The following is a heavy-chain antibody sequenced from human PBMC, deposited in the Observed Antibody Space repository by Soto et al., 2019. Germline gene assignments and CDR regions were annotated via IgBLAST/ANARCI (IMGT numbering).Heavy chain of an antibody. D-gene: IGHD1-26*01. J-gene: IGHJ4*02. Sequence: SGTLSLTCAVSGGSISSGGYSWSWIRQPPGKGLEWIGYIYHSGSTYYNPSLKSRVTISVDTSKNQFSLKLSSVTAAATAVYYCGAGGGLLRYYWGQGTLVTVSS. CDR1: GGSISSGGYS. V-gene: IGHV4-30-2*01. CDR2: IYHSGST. CDR3: GAGGGLLRYY.